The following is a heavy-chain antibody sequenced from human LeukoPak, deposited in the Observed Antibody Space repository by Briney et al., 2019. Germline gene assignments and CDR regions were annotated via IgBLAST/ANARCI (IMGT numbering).Heavy chain of an antibody. CDR1: GYTFTSYG. D-gene: IGHD1-26*01. CDR2: ISAYNGNT. J-gene: IGHJ6*02. Sequence: ASVKVSCKASGYTFTSYGISWVGQAPGQGLEWMGWISAYNGNTNYAQKLQGRVTMTTDTSTSTAYMELRSLRSDDTAVYYCARDKGALGDYYYGMDVWGQGTTVTVSS. V-gene: IGHV1-18*01. CDR3: ARDKGALGDYYYGMDV.